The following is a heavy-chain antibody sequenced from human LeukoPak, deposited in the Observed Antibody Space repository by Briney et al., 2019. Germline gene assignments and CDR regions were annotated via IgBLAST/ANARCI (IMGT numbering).Heavy chain of an antibody. V-gene: IGHV1-69*13. J-gene: IGHJ4*02. Sequence: ASVKVSCKASGGTFSSYTISWVRQAPGQGLEWMGRIIPIFGTANYAQKFQGRVTITADESTSTAYMELSSLRSEDTAVYYCASPNDYGDYYPPDYWGQGTLVTVSS. CDR1: GGTFSSYT. CDR3: ASPNDYGDYYPPDY. CDR2: IIPIFGTA. D-gene: IGHD4-17*01.